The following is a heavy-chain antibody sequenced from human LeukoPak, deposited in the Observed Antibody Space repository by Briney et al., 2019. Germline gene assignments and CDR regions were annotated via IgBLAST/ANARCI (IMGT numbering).Heavy chain of an antibody. D-gene: IGHD3-9*01. V-gene: IGHV3-20*04. CDR2: INWNGGST. CDR3: ARDGKQRQFDWLFIMGINWFDP. Sequence: GGSLRLSCAASGFTFDDYGMSWVRQAPGKGLEWVSGINWNGGSTGYADSVKGRFTNSRDNAKNSLYLQMNSLRAEDTAVYYCARDGKQRQFDWLFIMGINWFDPWGQGTLVTVSS. CDR1: GFTFDDYG. J-gene: IGHJ5*02.